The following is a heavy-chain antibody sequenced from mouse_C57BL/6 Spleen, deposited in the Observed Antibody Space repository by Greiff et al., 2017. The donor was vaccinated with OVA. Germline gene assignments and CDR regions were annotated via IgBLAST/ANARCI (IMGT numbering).Heavy chain of an antibody. CDR2: IGPGSGCP. CDR1: GYTFTDYY. Sequence: VQLQQSGAELVKPGASVKISCKASGYTFTDYYITWVKQRPGQGLEWIGKIGPGSGCPYCNEKFKGKATLTADKSSSTAYMQLSSLTSEDSAVYCCTLLWDGYFDYWGQGTTLTVSS. CDR3: TLLWDGYFDY. V-gene: IGHV1-77*01. D-gene: IGHD2-3*01. J-gene: IGHJ2*01.